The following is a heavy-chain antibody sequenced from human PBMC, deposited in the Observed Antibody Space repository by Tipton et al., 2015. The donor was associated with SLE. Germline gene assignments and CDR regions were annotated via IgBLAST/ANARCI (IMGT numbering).Heavy chain of an antibody. J-gene: IGHJ4*02. CDR1: GGSINSFY. Sequence: TLSLTCTVSGGSINSFYWTWVRQPAGKGLEWIGHFHSSGILNYNPSLKSRVTMSGDTSKNQLSLKLNAVTAADTAVYYCARTLAAQIDYWGQGTLVTVSS. V-gene: IGHV4-4*07. D-gene: IGHD6-6*01. CDR3: ARTLAAQIDY. CDR2: FHSSGIL.